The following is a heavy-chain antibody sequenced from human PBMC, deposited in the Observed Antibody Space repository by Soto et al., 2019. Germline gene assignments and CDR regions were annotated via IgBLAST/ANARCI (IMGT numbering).Heavy chain of an antibody. D-gene: IGHD3-3*01. CDR1: GFTFGTYA. J-gene: IGHJ4*02. CDR2: ISGSGGST. V-gene: IGHV3-23*01. CDR3: ARDFGHGYYLDY. Sequence: GGSLRLSCAASGFTFGTYAMSSVRQAPGKGLEWVSAISGSGGSTYYADSVRGRFTISRDNAEGSLYLQMNSLRDEDTAVYFCARDFGHGYYLDYWGRGTLVTVSS.